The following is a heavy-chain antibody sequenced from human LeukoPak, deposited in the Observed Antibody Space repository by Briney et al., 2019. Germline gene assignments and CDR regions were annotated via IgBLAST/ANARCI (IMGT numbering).Heavy chain of an antibody. V-gene: IGHV3-23*01. Sequence: PGGSLRLSCAASGLSFSSFAMGWVRQGPARGLEWVSSIRGKGETFYADSVKGRFTLSSDSSRNTVYFQLNNLRVEDTAIYYCAKASWVSSTDAVRWGQGTLVTVSS. CDR3: AKASWVSSTDAVR. D-gene: IGHD3-10*01. CDR2: IRGKGET. CDR1: GLSFSSFA. J-gene: IGHJ4*02.